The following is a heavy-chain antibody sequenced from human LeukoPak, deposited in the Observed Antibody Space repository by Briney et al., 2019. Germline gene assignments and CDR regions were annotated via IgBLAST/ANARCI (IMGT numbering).Heavy chain of an antibody. D-gene: IGHD3-3*01. CDR1: GYTFTSYY. J-gene: IGHJ4*02. CDR2: INPSGGST. CDR3: ARVTYYDFWSIPDNYFDY. Sequence: ASVKVSCKASGYTFTSYYMHWVRQAPGQGLEWMGIINPSGGSTSYAQKFQGRVTMTTDTSTSTAYMELRSLRSDDTAVYYCARVTYYDFWSIPDNYFDYWGQGTLVTVSS. V-gene: IGHV1-46*01.